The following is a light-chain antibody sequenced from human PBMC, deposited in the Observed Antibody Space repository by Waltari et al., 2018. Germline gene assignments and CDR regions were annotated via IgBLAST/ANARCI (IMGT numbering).Light chain of an antibody. V-gene: IGLV2-23*01. CDR3: CSYAGRSALL. CDR2: EGS. Sequence: QSALTQPASVSGSPGQSISISCTGTSSDVGAFNHTYVSWYQHTPGHAPKPIIYEGSNRPSGVSYLFSGSKSGNAASLTISGLQVEDEADYYCCSYAGRSALLFGGGTNLTVL. J-gene: IGLJ2*01. CDR1: SSDVGAFNH.